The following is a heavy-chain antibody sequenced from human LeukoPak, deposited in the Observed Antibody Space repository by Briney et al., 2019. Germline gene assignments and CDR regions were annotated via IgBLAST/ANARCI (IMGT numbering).Heavy chain of an antibody. D-gene: IGHD2-2*01. CDR3: ARVRYCSSTSCYPFDY. Sequence: SVKVSCKASGGTFSSYAISGVRQAPGQGLEWMGGIIPIFGTANYAQKFQGRVTITTDESTSTAYMELSSLRSEDTAVYYCARVRYCSSTSCYPFDYWGQGTLVTVSS. V-gene: IGHV1-69*05. CDR2: IIPIFGTA. J-gene: IGHJ4*02. CDR1: GGTFSSYA.